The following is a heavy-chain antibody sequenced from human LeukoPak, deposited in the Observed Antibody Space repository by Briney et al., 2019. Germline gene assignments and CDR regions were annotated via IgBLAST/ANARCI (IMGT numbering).Heavy chain of an antibody. Sequence: VASVKVSCKASGYTFTGYYMHWVRQAPGQGLELMGWINPNSGGTNYAQKFQGRVTMTRDTSISTAYMELSRLRSDDTAVYYCARAPGSEYYDFWSGYYLGRYYYYYMDVWGKGTTVTVSS. CDR1: GYTFTGYY. CDR3: ARAPGSEYYDFWSGYYLGRYYYYYMDV. J-gene: IGHJ6*03. D-gene: IGHD3-3*01. V-gene: IGHV1-2*02. CDR2: INPNSGGT.